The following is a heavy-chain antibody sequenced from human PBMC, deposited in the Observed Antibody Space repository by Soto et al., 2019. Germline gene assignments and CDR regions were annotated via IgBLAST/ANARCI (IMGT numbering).Heavy chain of an antibody. Sequence: SETQSLTCAVYGGSFSGYDLSWIRQPPGKGLEWIGEINHSGSTNYNPSLKSRVTISVDTSKNQFSLKLSSVTAADTAVYYCARYAPNNWFDPWGQGTLVTVSS. CDR3: ARYAPNNWFDP. CDR2: INHSGST. V-gene: IGHV4-34*01. CDR1: GGSFSGYD. J-gene: IGHJ5*02.